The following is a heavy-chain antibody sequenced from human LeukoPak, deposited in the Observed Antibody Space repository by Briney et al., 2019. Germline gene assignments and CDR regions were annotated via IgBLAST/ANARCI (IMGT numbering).Heavy chain of an antibody. J-gene: IGHJ6*02. CDR3: ARDSSSSHYYYYGMDV. Sequence: TGGSLRLSCAASGFTFSSYSMNWVRQAPGKGLEWVSSISSSSSYIYYADSVKGRCTISRDNAKNSLYLQMNSLRAEDTAVYYCARDSSSSHYYYYGMDVWGQGTTVTVSS. CDR2: ISSSSSYI. CDR1: GFTFSSYS. V-gene: IGHV3-21*01. D-gene: IGHD6-6*01.